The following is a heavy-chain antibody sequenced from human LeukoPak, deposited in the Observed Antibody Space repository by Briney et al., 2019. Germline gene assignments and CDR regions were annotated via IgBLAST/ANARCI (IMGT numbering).Heavy chain of an antibody. CDR3: ARDGSGYYWDNWFDP. CDR1: GYTFTGYY. CDR2: INPNSGGT. Sequence: ASVKVSCKASGYTFTGYYMHWVRQAPGQGLEWMGWINPNSGGTNYAQKFQGRVTMTRDTSISTAYMELSRLRSDDTAVYYCARDGSGYYWDNWFDPWGQGTLVTASS. J-gene: IGHJ5*02. D-gene: IGHD3-22*01. V-gene: IGHV1-2*02.